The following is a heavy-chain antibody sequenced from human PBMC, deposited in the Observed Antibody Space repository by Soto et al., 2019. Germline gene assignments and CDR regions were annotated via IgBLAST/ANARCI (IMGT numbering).Heavy chain of an antibody. Sequence: SETLSLTCTVSGGSISTYYWGWVRQPPGKGLEWIGYIYYSGSTNYNPSLKSRVTISVDTSKNQFSLKLRSVTAADTALYYCARVGCIGTSCHDFFDHCGQGTLVTGSS. CDR2: IYYSGST. J-gene: IGHJ4*02. CDR3: ARVGCIGTSCHDFFDH. V-gene: IGHV4-59*01. D-gene: IGHD2-2*01. CDR1: GGSISTYY.